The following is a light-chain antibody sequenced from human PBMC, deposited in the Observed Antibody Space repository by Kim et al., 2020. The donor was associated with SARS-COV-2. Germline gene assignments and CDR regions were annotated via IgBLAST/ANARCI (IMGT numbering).Light chain of an antibody. J-gene: IGLJ3*02. CDR2: TTG. CDR3: LLSYGGVWV. Sequence: QTVVTQEPSLTVSPGGTVTLTCASSTGAVSSDYYPSWFQQKPGQAPRALIYTTGNKHSWTPARFSGSLLGGKAALTLSGVQPEDEAEYFCLLSYGGVWVFGGGTQLTVL. V-gene: IGLV7-43*01. CDR1: TGAVSSDYY.